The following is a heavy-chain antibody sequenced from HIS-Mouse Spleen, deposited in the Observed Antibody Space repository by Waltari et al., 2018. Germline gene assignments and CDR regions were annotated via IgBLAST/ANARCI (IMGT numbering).Heavy chain of an antibody. CDR3: ARIAEGYSSGWYAFDY. Sequence: QVPLRESGPALVKPTQTLTLTCTFSGFSLSTSGMFVSRIRPPPGKALEWLARIDWDDDKYYSTSLKTRLTISKDTSKNQVVLTMTNMDPVDTATYYCARIAEGYSSGWYAFDYWGQGTLVTVSS. CDR1: GFSLSTSGMF. J-gene: IGHJ4*02. D-gene: IGHD6-19*01. V-gene: IGHV2-70*15. CDR2: IDWDDDK.